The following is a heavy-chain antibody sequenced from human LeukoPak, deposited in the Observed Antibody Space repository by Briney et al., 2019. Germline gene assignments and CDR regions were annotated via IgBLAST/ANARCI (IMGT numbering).Heavy chain of an antibody. D-gene: IGHD3-10*01. J-gene: IGHJ4*02. V-gene: IGHV3-30-3*01. CDR2: ISYDGSNK. Sequence: GGSLRLSCAASGFTFSTYAIYWVRQAPGKGLEWVAVISYDGSNKYYADSVKGRFTISRDNSKNTLYLQMNSLRAEDTAVYYCASESYYYGSGNQWGQGTLVTVSS. CDR3: ASESYYYGSGNQ. CDR1: GFTFSTYA.